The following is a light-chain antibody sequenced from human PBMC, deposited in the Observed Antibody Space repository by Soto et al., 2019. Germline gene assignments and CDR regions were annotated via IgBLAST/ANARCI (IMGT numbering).Light chain of an antibody. V-gene: IGKV1-39*01. Sequence: DIQVTQSPSSLSASVGDRVTITCRASQSISSYLNWYQQKPGKAPKVLIYAASSLPSGVPSRFSGSGSGTNLTITISRLQPEDFATYYCHQSFSTPLSFGGGTKVEIK. CDR1: QSISSY. J-gene: IGKJ4*01. CDR3: HQSFSTPLS. CDR2: AAS.